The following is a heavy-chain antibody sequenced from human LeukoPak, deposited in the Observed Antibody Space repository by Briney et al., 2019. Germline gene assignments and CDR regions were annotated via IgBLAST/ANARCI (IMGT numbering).Heavy chain of an antibody. CDR2: ITTGGPNA. J-gene: IGHJ4*02. CDR1: GFTFSSYT. CDR3: AKDGGLWVSAHWGDS. D-gene: IGHD7-27*01. V-gene: IGHV3-23*01. Sequence: PGGSLRLSCTASGFTFSSYTMSWVRQAPGMGLKWVSTITTGGPNAYYADSVKGRFTVSRDDSKNTLYLQMNSLRAEDTAVYYCAKDGGLWVSAHWGDSWGRGTLVTVSS.